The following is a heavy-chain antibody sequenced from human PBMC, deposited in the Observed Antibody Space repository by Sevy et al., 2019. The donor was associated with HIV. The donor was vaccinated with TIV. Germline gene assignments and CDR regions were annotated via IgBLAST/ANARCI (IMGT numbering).Heavy chain of an antibody. J-gene: IGHJ6*02. Sequence: GGSLRLSCAASGFTFSNYWMNWVRQAPGKGLEWVANIKQGGSDKYYVDAVKGRFTLSRDNAKNSLSLQMNSLRAEDTAVYYCARDYILTGYYKPENYYYYYGMDVWGQGTTVTVSS. CDR2: IKQGGSDK. V-gene: IGHV3-7*01. CDR3: ARDYILTGYYKPENYYYYYGMDV. D-gene: IGHD3-9*01. CDR1: GFTFSNYW.